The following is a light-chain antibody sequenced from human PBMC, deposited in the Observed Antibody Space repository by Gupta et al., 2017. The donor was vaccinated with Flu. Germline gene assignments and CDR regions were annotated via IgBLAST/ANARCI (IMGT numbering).Light chain of an antibody. CDR1: SSNIGSNT. Sequence: QSVLTQPPSASGTPGQRVTISCSGSSSNIGSNTVNWYQKLPGTAPKLLIYSNNPRPSGVPDRFSGSKSGTSASLAISGLQSEDEADYYCAAWDDSLNVVFGGGTKLTVL. CDR2: SNN. J-gene: IGLJ2*01. V-gene: IGLV1-44*01. CDR3: AAWDDSLNVV.